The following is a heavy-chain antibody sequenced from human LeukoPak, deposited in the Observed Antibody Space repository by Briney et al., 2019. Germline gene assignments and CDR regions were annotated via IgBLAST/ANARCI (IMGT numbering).Heavy chain of an antibody. V-gene: IGHV4-59*01. CDR2: IYYSGRT. D-gene: IGHD5-24*01. Sequence: SETLSLTCTVSGDSINSYYWNWIRQPPGKGLEWIGYIYYSGRTDYNPSLRSRVTISVDTSKHQFSMKLKSVTAADTAVYFCARGRWLPNAFDIWGQGTMVTVFS. CDR1: GDSINSYY. CDR3: ARGRWLPNAFDI. J-gene: IGHJ3*02.